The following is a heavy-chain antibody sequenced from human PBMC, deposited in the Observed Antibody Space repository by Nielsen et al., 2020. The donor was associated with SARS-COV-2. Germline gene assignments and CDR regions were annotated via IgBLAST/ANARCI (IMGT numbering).Heavy chain of an antibody. D-gene: IGHD2-2*02. CDR3: ARGVELPYQPPAMDV. Sequence: GGSLRLSCAASGFTVNRNYMSWVRQAPGKGLEWVSLMYAGASTFYADSVKGRFTISRHNAENTVYLQMNSLRTDDTAVYYCARGVELPYQPPAMDVWGQGTTITVSS. V-gene: IGHV3-53*04. CDR1: GFTVNRNY. CDR2: MYAGAST. J-gene: IGHJ6*02.